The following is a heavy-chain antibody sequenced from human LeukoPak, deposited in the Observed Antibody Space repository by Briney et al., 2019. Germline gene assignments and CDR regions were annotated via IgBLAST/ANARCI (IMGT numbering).Heavy chain of an antibody. J-gene: IGHJ4*02. CDR2: MNPNSGNT. V-gene: IGHV1-8*01. Sequence: ASVKVSCKASGYTFTSYDINWVRQATGQGLEWMGWMNPNSGNTGYAQKFQGRVTMTRNTSISTAYMELSSLRSEDTAVYYCARVTRRVTMVRGVVLDYWSQGTLVTVSS. D-gene: IGHD3-10*01. CDR3: ARVTRRVTMVRGVVLDY. CDR1: GYTFTSYD.